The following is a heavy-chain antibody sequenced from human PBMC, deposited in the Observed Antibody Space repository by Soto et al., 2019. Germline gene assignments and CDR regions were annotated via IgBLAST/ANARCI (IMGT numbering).Heavy chain of an antibody. CDR1: GFSLPTDRVG. Sequence: QITLKESGPALVKPTQTLTLTCTFSGFSLPTDRVGVGWIRQPPGKALEWLAVIYWDDTKTYRPSLKSRLTITKDTSNNQVALTMTDMEPVDTATYYCAHGYGGRSVYWGQGTLVTVSS. D-gene: IGHD1-26*01. V-gene: IGHV2-5*02. J-gene: IGHJ4*02. CDR3: AHGYGGRSVY. CDR2: IYWDDTK.